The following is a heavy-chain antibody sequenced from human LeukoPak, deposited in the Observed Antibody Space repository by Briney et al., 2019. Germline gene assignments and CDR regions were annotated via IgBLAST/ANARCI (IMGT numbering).Heavy chain of an antibody. CDR2: IYYSGST. D-gene: IGHD2-15*01. V-gene: IGHV4-59*01. CDR1: GGSISSYY. CDR3: ARDGRELYGMDV. Sequence: SETLSLTCTVSGGSISSYYWSWIRQPPGKGLEWIGYIYYSGSTNYNPSLKSRVTISVDTSKNQFSLKLSSVTAADTAVYYCARDGRELYGMDVWGQGTTATVSS. J-gene: IGHJ6*02.